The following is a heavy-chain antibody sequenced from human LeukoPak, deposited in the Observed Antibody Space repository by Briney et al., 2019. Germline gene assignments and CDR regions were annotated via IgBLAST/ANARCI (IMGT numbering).Heavy chain of an antibody. Sequence: GGSLRLSCAASGFTVSSTYMSWVRQAPGKGLEWVSVIYSGGNIYYIDSVKGRFTISRDNSKNTLYLQMNSLRAEDTAVYYCAKDRRRYYYDSSGPADYFDYWGQGTLVTVSS. CDR2: IYSGGNI. V-gene: IGHV3-53*05. CDR3: AKDRRRYYYDSSGPADYFDY. D-gene: IGHD3-22*01. CDR1: GFTVSSTY. J-gene: IGHJ4*02.